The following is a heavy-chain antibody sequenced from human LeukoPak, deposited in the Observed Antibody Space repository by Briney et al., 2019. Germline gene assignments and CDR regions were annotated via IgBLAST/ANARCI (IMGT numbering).Heavy chain of an antibody. D-gene: IGHD6-19*01. CDR1: RFTLSTYW. Sequence: GGSLRLSCAASRFTLSTYWMSWVRQAPGKGLEWVAHIKQDGSQEYYVDSVKGRFTISRDSAKNSLYLQMNSLRAEDTALYYCARAYKDRSLAGKKEFFQHWGQGTLVTVSS. CDR2: IKQDGSQE. CDR3: ARAYKDRSLAGKKEFFQH. J-gene: IGHJ1*01. V-gene: IGHV3-7*03.